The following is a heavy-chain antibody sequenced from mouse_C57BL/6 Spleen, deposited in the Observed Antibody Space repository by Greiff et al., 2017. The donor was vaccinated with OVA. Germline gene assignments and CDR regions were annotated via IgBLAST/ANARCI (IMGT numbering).Heavy chain of an antibody. CDR1: GYTFTSYG. CDR2: IYPRSGNT. J-gene: IGHJ1*03. CDR3: AGVFASNWDGDWYFDV. D-gene: IGHD4-1*01. Sequence: QVQLQQSGAELVRPGASVKLSCKASGYTFTSYGISWVKQRTGQGLEWIGEIYPRSGNTYYNEKFKGKATLTADKSSSTAYMELRSLTSEGSAVYFCAGVFASNWDGDWYFDVWGTGTTVTVSS. V-gene: IGHV1-81*01.